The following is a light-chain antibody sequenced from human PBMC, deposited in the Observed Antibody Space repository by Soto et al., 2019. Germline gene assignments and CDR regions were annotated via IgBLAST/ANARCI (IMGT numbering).Light chain of an antibody. CDR3: QSYDSSLSGGV. Sequence: QSVLTQPASVSGSPGQSITISCAGTSSDVGSYNLVSWYQQHPGKAPKLLIYVNSNRPSGVPDRFSASKSGTSASLAITGLQSEDEAEYYCQSYDSSLSGGVFGGGTKLTVL. CDR1: SSDVGSYNL. CDR2: VNS. J-gene: IGLJ2*01. V-gene: IGLV2-14*02.